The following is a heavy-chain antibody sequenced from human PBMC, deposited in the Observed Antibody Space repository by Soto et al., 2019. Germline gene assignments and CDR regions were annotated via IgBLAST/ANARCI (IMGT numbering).Heavy chain of an antibody. Sequence: EVQLVESGGGLVKPGGSLRLSCAASGFTFSSYSMNWVRQAPGKGLEWVSSISSSSSYIYYADSVKGRFTISRDNAKNSQYLQMNSLRAEDTAVYYCAREFDYDILTGYYPTDAFDIWGQGTMVTVSS. CDR2: ISSSSSYI. J-gene: IGHJ3*02. CDR1: GFTFSSYS. CDR3: AREFDYDILTGYYPTDAFDI. V-gene: IGHV3-21*01. D-gene: IGHD3-9*01.